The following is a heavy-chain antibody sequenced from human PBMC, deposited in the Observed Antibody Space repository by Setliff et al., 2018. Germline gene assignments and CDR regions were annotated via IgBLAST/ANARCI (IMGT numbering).Heavy chain of an antibody. CDR1: GFTFSSYS. Sequence: GGSLRLSCAASGFTFSSYSMNWVRQAPGKGLEWVASITHDGSKTYILDSVKGRFTISRDNAKNSLYLQMNSLRAEDTAVYYCARDPHFDSWGQGTLVTVSS. CDR2: ITHDGSKT. CDR3: ARDPHFDS. V-gene: IGHV3-7*01. J-gene: IGHJ4*02.